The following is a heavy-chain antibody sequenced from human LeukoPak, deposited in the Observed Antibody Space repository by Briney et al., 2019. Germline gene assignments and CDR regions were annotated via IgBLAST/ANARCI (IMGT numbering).Heavy chain of an antibody. CDR3: ARDLERRRNWFDP. CDR1: GGTFSSCT. CDR2: IIPILGIA. D-gene: IGHD1-1*01. J-gene: IGHJ5*02. V-gene: IGHV1-69*04. Sequence: SVKVSCKASGGTFSSCTISWVRQAPGQGLEWMGRIIPILGIANYAQKFQGRVTITADKSTSTAYMELSSLRSEDTAVYYCARDLERRRNWFDPWGQGTLVTVSS.